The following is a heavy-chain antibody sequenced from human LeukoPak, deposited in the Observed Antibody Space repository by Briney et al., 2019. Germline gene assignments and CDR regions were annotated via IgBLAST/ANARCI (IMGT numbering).Heavy chain of an antibody. CDR2: IIPILGIA. J-gene: IGHJ4*02. CDR3: ARDSRNCGGDCYYDY. Sequence: ASVKVSCKASGCTFSSYTISWVRPAPGQGLEWMGRIIPILGIANYAQKFQGRVTITADKSTSTAYMELSSLRAEDTAVYYCARDSRNCGGDCYYDYWGQGTLVTVSS. CDR1: GCTFSSYT. D-gene: IGHD2-21*02. V-gene: IGHV1-69*04.